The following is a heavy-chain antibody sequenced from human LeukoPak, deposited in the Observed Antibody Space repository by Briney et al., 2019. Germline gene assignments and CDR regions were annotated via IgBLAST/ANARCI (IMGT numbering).Heavy chain of an antibody. D-gene: IGHD6-19*01. J-gene: IGHJ4*02. CDR3: ARERSGWSYYFDY. CDR2: IKQDGSEK. V-gene: IGHV3-7*01. Sequence: GGSLRLSCAASGFTFSSYWMSWVRQAPGKGLEWVANIKQDGSEKYYVDSVKGRFTISRDNAENSLYLQMNSLRAEDTAVYYCARERSGWSYYFDYWGQGTLVTVSS. CDR1: GFTFSSYW.